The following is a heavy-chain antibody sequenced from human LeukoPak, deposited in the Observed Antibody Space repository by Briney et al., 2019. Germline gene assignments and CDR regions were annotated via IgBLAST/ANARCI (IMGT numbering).Heavy chain of an antibody. CDR1: GGTIHSYY. V-gene: IGHV4-4*09. CDR2: IYTGGST. Sequence: PTETLSLTCSVSGGTIHSYYWSWIRQPPGKALEFIGYIYTGGSTNCNPSLKRRVAISVDTSKNQFSLRLNSVTAADTAVYYRARRSNYFEYWGQGTLVTVYS. CDR3: ARRSNYFEY. J-gene: IGHJ4*02. D-gene: IGHD4-11*01.